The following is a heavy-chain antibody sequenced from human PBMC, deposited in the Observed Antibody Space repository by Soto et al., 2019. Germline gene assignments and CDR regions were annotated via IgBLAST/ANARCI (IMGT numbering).Heavy chain of an antibody. CDR1: GFTFSSYS. CDR2: ISSSSSTI. CDR3: ARAGRAGFLERLLSLDY. Sequence: SGGSLRLSCAASGFTFSSYSMNWVRQAPGKGLEWVSYISSSSSTIYYADSVKGRFTISRDNAKNSLYLQMNSLRAEDTAVYYCARAGRAGFLERLLSLDYWGQGTLVTVSS. J-gene: IGHJ4*02. D-gene: IGHD3-3*01. V-gene: IGHV3-48*01.